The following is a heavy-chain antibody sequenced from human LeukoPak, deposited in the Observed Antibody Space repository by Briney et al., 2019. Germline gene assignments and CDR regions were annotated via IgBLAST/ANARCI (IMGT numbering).Heavy chain of an antibody. D-gene: IGHD3-9*01. CDR3: ARVNYDILTGLYYFDY. V-gene: IGHV4-59*01. CDR2: IYYSGST. J-gene: IGHJ4*02. Sequence: SETLSLTCTVSGGSISSYYWSWIRQPPGKGLEWIGYIYYSGSTNYNPSLKSRVTISVDTSKNQFSLKLSSVTAADTAVYYCARVNYDILTGLYYFDYWGQGTLVTVSS. CDR1: GGSISSYY.